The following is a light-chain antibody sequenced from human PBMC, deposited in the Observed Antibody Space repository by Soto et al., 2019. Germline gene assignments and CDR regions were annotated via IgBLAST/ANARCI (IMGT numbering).Light chain of an antibody. V-gene: IGKV1-39*01. CDR1: QSISSY. Sequence: DIQITHSPSSLSASVLDRVTITCRASQSISSYLNWYQQKPGKAPNLLIVAASSLQSGVPSRFSGSGSGTDFTLTISSLQPEDFATYYCQQSYNTPITFGQGTRLENK. CDR2: AAS. J-gene: IGKJ5*01. CDR3: QQSYNTPIT.